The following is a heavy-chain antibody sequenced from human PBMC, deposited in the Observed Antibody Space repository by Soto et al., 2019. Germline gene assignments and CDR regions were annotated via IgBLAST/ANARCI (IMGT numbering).Heavy chain of an antibody. CDR2: ISAYNGNT. J-gene: IGHJ6*02. CDR1: GYTFTSYG. V-gene: IGHV1-18*01. CDR3: AREPRGMDV. Sequence: QVQLVQSGAEGKKPGASVKVSCKASGYTFTSYGISWVRQAPGQGLEWMGWISAYNGNTNYAQQLQGRVTMTTDTSTSTADMELRILRSDDKSVYYCAREPRGMDVWGQGTTVTVSS.